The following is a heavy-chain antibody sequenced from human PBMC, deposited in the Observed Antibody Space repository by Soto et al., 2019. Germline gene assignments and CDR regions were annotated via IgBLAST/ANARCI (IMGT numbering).Heavy chain of an antibody. CDR1: GGTFSSYA. J-gene: IGHJ4*02. CDR2: IIPIFGTA. CDR3: ARDLNWEKDGSGNKFDY. Sequence: QVQLVQSGAEVKKPGSSVKVSCKASGGTFSSYAISWVRQAPGQGLEWMGGIIPIFGTANYAQKFQGRVTMPAGESTSPAYLELSRLRSEDTAGYYCARDLNWEKDGSGNKFDYGGQGTLVTVPS. D-gene: IGHD3-10*01. V-gene: IGHV1-69*01.